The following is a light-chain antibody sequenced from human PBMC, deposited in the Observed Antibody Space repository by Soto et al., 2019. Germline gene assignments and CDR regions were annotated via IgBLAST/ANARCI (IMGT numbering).Light chain of an antibody. Sequence: IHMTQSPSSLSSSVGDRVTITCQATQDIRKYLIWYQQQPGKAPRLLIYDASSLETGIPSRFSGSGSGTDFTLTISSLQPEDFAIYYRQQYHNLPHIFGQGTRLEIK. CDR2: DAS. J-gene: IGKJ5*01. CDR1: QDIRKY. CDR3: QQYHNLPHI. V-gene: IGKV1-33*01.